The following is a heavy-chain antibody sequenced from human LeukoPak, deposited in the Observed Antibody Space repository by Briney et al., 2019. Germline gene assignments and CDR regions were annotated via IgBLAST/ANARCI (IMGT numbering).Heavy chain of an antibody. Sequence: SVKVSCKASGYTFTSYGISWVRQAPGQGLEWMGGIIPIFGTANYAQKFQGRVTITADESTSTAYMELSSLRSEDTAVYYCARAYSNYVQLVGSYYGMDVWGQGTTVTVSS. V-gene: IGHV1-69*13. D-gene: IGHD4-11*01. CDR2: IIPIFGTA. CDR1: GYTFTSYG. CDR3: ARAYSNYVQLVGSYYGMDV. J-gene: IGHJ6*02.